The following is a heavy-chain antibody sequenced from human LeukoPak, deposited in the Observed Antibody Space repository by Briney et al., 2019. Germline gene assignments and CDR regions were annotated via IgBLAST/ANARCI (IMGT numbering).Heavy chain of an antibody. J-gene: IGHJ4*02. Sequence: PGGSLRLSCAASGFTFSNAWMSWVRQAPGKGLEWVGRIKSKTDGGTTDYAAPVKGRFTISRDNAKNMLYLQLNSLRVEDTAVYYCARDQLYCSSGYCYKDYWGQGTLVTVSS. D-gene: IGHD3-22*01. CDR1: GFTFSNAW. V-gene: IGHV3-15*05. CDR2: IKSKTDGGTT. CDR3: ARDQLYCSSGYCYKDY.